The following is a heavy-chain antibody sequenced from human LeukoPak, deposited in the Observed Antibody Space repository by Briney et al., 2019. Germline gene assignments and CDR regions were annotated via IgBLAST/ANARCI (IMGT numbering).Heavy chain of an antibody. J-gene: IGHJ4*02. D-gene: IGHD2-2*02. Sequence: GGSLRLSCAASGFTFDDYTMHWVRQAPGKGLEWVSLISWDGGSTYYADSVKGRFTISRDNSKNSLYLQMNSLRTEDTALYYCAKGGLPAAIHGDYFDYWGQGTLVTVSS. CDR2: ISWDGGST. V-gene: IGHV3-43*01. CDR3: AKGGLPAAIHGDYFDY. CDR1: GFTFDDYT.